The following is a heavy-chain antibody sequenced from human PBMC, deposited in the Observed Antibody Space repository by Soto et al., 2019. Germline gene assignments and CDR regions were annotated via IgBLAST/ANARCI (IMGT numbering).Heavy chain of an antibody. CDR1: GYSISSGYY. CDR2: IYHSGST. J-gene: IGHJ5*02. V-gene: IGHV4-38-2*02. D-gene: IGHD3-22*01. Sequence: SEALSLTCAVSGYSISSGYYWGWIRQPPGKGLEWIGSIYHSGSTYYNPSLKSRVTISVDTSKNQFSLKLSSVTAADTAVYYCARDYYDSSGHPPWFDPWGQGSLVTVSS. CDR3: ARDYYDSSGHPPWFDP.